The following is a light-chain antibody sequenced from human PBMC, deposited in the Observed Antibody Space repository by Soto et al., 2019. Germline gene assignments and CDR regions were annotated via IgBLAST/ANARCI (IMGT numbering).Light chain of an antibody. Sequence: RVYNSASSLSPYIGDRVTITCGASQTISGYLNWYQQKPGKAPELLIYAASYLGNGVPSRFSGSGSGTYFTLTISSLQPEDRATYYSQLSYSTLLTFCGGTKVDIK. V-gene: IGKV1-39*01. CDR2: AAS. J-gene: IGKJ4*01. CDR3: QLSYSTLLT. CDR1: QTISGY.